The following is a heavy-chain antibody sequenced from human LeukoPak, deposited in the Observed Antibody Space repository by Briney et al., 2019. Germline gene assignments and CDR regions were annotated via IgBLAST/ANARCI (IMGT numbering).Heavy chain of an antibody. CDR1: GFTFSSYA. CDR2: ISGSGGST. V-gene: IGHV3-23*01. J-gene: IGHJ4*02. CDR3: ARGAGYNYPYYFDY. Sequence: AGGSLRRYCAASGFTFSSYAMSWVRQAPGKGLEWVSAISGSGGSTYYADSVKGRFTISRDNSKNTLYLQMNSLRAEDTAVYYCARGAGYNYPYYFDYWGQGTLVTVSS. D-gene: IGHD5-24*01.